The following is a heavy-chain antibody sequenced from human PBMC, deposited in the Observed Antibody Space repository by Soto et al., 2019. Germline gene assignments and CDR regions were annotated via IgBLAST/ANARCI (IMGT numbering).Heavy chain of an antibody. D-gene: IGHD3-10*01. CDR3: AREPQVTYYYGSGRMYYGMDV. J-gene: IGHJ6*02. CDR2: ISYDGSNK. CDR1: GFTFSSYA. V-gene: IGHV3-30-3*01. Sequence: GGSLRLSCAASGFTFSSYAMHWVRQAPGKGLEWVAVISYDGSNKYYADSVKGRFTISRDNSKNTLYLQMNSLRAEDTAVYYCAREPQVTYYYGSGRMYYGMDVWGQGTTVTVSS.